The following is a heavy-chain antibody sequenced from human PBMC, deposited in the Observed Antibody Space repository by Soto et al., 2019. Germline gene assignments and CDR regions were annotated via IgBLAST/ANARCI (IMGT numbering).Heavy chain of an antibody. D-gene: IGHD3-10*01. CDR3: AKPPYDGSGSLHFDY. V-gene: IGHV3-23*01. CDR1: GFTFSSYA. CDR2: ISGSGGST. Sequence: PGGSLRLSCAASGFTFSSYAMSWVRQAPGKGLEWVSAISGSGGSTYYADSVKGRFTISRDNSKNTLYLQMNSLRAEDTAVYYCAKPPYDGSGSLHFDYWGQGTLVTVSS. J-gene: IGHJ4*02.